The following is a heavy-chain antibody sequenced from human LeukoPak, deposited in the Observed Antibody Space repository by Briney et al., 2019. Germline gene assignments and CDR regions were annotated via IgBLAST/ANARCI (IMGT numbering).Heavy chain of an antibody. CDR1: GYRFTSYW. CDR2: IYPGDSDT. Sequence: GESLKISCKGSGYRFTSYWIGWVRQMPGKGLEWMGIIYPGDSDTRFSPPFQGHVTISVDKSISTAYLQWSSLKASDTAIYYCAREYSSSWYGYFDLWGRGTLVTVSS. CDR3: AREYSSSWYGYFDL. V-gene: IGHV5-51*01. D-gene: IGHD6-13*01. J-gene: IGHJ2*01.